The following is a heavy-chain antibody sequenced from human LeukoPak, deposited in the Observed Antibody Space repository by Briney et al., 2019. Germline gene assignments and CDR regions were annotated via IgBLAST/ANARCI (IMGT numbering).Heavy chain of an antibody. J-gene: IGHJ6*03. V-gene: IGHV3-30*03. CDR1: GFTFSSYG. D-gene: IGHD2-2*01. Sequence: PGGSLRLSCAASGFTFSSYGMHWVRQAPGKGLEWVAVISYDGSNKYYADSVKGRFTISRDNSKNTLYLQMNSLRAEDTAVYYCAREPSLVVPAANTYYYYYYMDVWGKGTTVTVSS. CDR3: AREPSLVVPAANTYYYYYYMDV. CDR2: ISYDGSNK.